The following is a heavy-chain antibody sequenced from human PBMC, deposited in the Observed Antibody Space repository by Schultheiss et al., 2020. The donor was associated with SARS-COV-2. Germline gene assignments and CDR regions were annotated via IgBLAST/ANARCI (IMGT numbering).Heavy chain of an antibody. Sequence: SETLSLTCTVSGGSISSYYWSWIRQPPGKGLEWIGEINHSGSTNYNLSLKSRVTMSVDTSKNQFSLKLTSVTAADTAVYFCASYVAGAGGKGSWGQGTLVTVSS. V-gene: IGHV4-34*01. CDR2: INHSGST. CDR3: ASYVAGAGGKGS. J-gene: IGHJ4*02. CDR1: GGSISSYY. D-gene: IGHD3-16*01.